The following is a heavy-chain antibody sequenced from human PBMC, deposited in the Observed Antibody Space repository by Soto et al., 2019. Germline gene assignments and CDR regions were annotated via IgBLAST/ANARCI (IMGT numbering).Heavy chain of an antibody. J-gene: IGHJ4*02. V-gene: IGHV1-69*13. CDR1: GCTFSSYA. Sequence: SVKVSCKASGCTFSSYAISWVRQAPGQGLEWMGGIIPIFGTANYAQKFQGRVTITADESTSTAYMELSSLRSEDTAVYYCARAYYYDSSCVAPSDYWGQGNVAPVSS. D-gene: IGHD3-22*01. CDR2: IIPIFGTA. CDR3: ARAYYYDSSCVAPSDY.